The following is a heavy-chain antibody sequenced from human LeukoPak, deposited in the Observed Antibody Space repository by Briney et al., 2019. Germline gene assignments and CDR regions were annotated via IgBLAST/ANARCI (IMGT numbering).Heavy chain of an antibody. J-gene: IGHJ4*02. CDR2: ISSSSSYI. D-gene: IGHD3-9*01. V-gene: IGHV3-21*01. CDR3: ARVSILTGYYLLDY. CDR1: AFTFSVYS. Sequence: GGSLRLSCAASAFTFSVYSITWVRQAPGEGLECVSSISSSSSYIYYADSVKGRFTISRDNAKNSLYLQMNSLRAEDTAVYYCARVSILTGYYLLDYWGQGTLVTVSS.